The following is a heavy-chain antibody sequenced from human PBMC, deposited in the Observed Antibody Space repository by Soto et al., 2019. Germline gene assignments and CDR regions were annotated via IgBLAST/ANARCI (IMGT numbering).Heavy chain of an antibody. D-gene: IGHD2-15*01. CDR3: AICGTDICYAFDY. CDR2: VSGSGGSV. Sequence: EVQLLESGGDFVLPGGSLRLSCAASGFTFDTYAMSWVRQAPRKGLEWVSGVSGSGGSVSYADSVKGRFTISRDTSKNTLYLQMNSLRAEDTAVYYCAICGTDICYAFDYWGQGTLVIVS. V-gene: IGHV3-23*01. J-gene: IGHJ4*02. CDR1: GFTFDTYA.